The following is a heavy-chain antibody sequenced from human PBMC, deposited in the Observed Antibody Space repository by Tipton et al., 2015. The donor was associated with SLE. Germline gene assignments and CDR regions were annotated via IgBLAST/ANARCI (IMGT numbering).Heavy chain of an antibody. Sequence: QVQLVQSGGGVVQPGRSLRLSCAASGFTFSNYAMHWVRQAPGKGLEWVAVISYDGSSKYYADSVKGRFTISRDNSKNTLYLQMNSLRAEDTAVYYCAGDPGRLTGDLSFDYWGQGTLVTVSS. V-gene: IGHV3-30*04. D-gene: IGHD7-27*01. CDR1: GFTFSNYA. CDR3: AGDPGRLTGDLSFDY. CDR2: ISYDGSSK. J-gene: IGHJ4*02.